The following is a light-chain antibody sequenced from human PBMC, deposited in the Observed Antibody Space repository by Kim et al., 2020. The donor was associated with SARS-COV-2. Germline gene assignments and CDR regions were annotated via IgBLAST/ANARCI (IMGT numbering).Light chain of an antibody. CDR3: DSRDSSSDHVL. J-gene: IGLJ3*02. V-gene: IGLV3-19*01. CDR1: SLRSYH. Sequence: LGQTVRITCQGDSLRSYHASWYQQKSGQAPFLIMYGKNNRPSGIPDRLSGSSSRDTASLTITGAQAEDEADYYCDSRDSSSDHVLFGGGTQLTVL. CDR2: GKN.